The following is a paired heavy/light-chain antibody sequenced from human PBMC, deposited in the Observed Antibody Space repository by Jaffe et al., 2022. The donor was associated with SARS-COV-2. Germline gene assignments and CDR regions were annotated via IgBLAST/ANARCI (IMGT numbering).Heavy chain of an antibody. CDR3: AKGITMTGVAYDY. V-gene: IGHV3-23*01. D-gene: IGHD3-22*01. CDR2: INGRDYKT. CDR1: GFIFSSYA. Sequence: EEQLLESGGGLAQPGGSLRLSCAASGFIFSSYAMSWVRQAPGKGLEWVSSINGRDYKTYYADSVKGRFTISRDHSKNTVFLQMKSLRHEDTAIYYCAKGITMTGVAYDYWGQGTLVTVSS. J-gene: IGHJ4*02.
Light chain of an antibody. J-gene: IGLJ1*01. CDR3: AAWDDSLNGYV. CDR2: ADN. Sequence: QSVLTQPPSASGTPGQRVTISCSGSSSNIGSNTVDWYQQLPGTAPKLLIYADNQRPSGVPDRFSGSKSGTSASLAISGLQSEDEADYYCAAWDDSLNGYVFGTGTKVTVL. V-gene: IGLV1-44*01. CDR1: SSNIGSNT.